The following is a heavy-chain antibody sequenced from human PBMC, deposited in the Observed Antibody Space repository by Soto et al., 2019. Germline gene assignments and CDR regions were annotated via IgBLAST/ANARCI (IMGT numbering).Heavy chain of an antibody. CDR3: VRESYGNHYFDY. J-gene: IGHJ4*02. CDR1: GFTFNNFA. V-gene: IGHV3-30-3*01. CDR2: ISYDGSHK. Sequence: QVQLVESGGDVVQPGRSLRLSCVASGFTFNNFAMHWVRQAPGKGLEWVAVISYDGSHKYYADSVKGRFTISRDNSKNTLYLQVNSLRAEDTALYYCVRESYGNHYFDYWGQGTLVTVSS. D-gene: IGHD4-17*01.